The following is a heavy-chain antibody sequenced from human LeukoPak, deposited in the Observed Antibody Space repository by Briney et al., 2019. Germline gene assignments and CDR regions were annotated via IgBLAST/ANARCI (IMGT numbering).Heavy chain of an antibody. CDR1: GFTFSSYE. D-gene: IGHD3-10*02. V-gene: IGHV3-48*03. Sequence: QPGGSLRLSCAASGFTFSSYEVNWVRHAPGKGLEWVSYISSSGSTIYYADSVKGRFTISRDNAKNSLYLQMNSLRAEDTAVYYCAELGITMIGGVWGKGTTVTISS. CDR3: AELGITMIGGV. J-gene: IGHJ6*04. CDR2: ISSSGSTI.